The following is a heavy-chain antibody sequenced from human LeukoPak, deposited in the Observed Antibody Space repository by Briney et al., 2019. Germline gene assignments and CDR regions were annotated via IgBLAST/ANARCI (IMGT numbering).Heavy chain of an antibody. D-gene: IGHD6-13*01. J-gene: IGHJ3*02. CDR3: ARDVEMYSSTWSDAFDI. CDR2: IKQDGSDK. Sequence: GGSLRLSCAASGFTFSSYSMNWVRQAPGKGLEWVANIKQDGSDKYYMDSVRGRFTISRDNAKNSLYLQMNSLRVEDTAVYYCARDVEMYSSTWSDAFDIWGQGTMVTVSS. V-gene: IGHV3-7*01. CDR1: GFTFSSYS.